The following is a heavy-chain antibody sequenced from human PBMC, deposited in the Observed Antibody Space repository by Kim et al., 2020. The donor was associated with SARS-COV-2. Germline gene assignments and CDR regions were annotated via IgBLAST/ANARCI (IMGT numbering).Heavy chain of an antibody. CDR3: ARAVGQSYSGLDV. Sequence: SANSGKGRFTSSRDTSKKHLYLQMNNRRGEDTAVYYCARAVGQSYSGLDVWGQGTTVTVSS. J-gene: IGHJ6*02. V-gene: IGHV3-66*01. D-gene: IGHD2-21*01.